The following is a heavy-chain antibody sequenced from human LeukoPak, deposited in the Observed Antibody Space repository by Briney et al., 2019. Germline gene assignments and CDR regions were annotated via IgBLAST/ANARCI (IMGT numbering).Heavy chain of an antibody. V-gene: IGHV3-33*01. Sequence: GSLRLSCAASGFPFSSYGMHWVRQAPGKGLEWVARLVYDARSDYANSVKGRFSISRDDSKNTLFLDMSNLRVEDSALYYCARDLSAAFDFWGQGVLVTVSS. D-gene: IGHD6-19*01. CDR2: LVYDARS. CDR3: ARDLSAAFDF. CDR1: GFPFSSYG. J-gene: IGHJ4*02.